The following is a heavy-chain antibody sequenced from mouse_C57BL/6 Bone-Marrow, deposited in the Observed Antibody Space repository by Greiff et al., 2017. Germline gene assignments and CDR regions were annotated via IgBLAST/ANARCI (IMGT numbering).Heavy chain of an antibody. Sequence: QVQLKQPGAELVKPGASVKLSCKASGYTFTSYWMQWVKQRPGQGLEWIGEIDPSDSYTNYNQKFKGKATLTVDTSSSTAYMQLSSLTSEDSAVYYCARDTTTVVANFDYWGQGTTLSVSS. J-gene: IGHJ2*01. D-gene: IGHD1-1*01. V-gene: IGHV1-50*01. CDR3: ARDTTTVVANFDY. CDR1: GYTFTSYW. CDR2: IDPSDSYT.